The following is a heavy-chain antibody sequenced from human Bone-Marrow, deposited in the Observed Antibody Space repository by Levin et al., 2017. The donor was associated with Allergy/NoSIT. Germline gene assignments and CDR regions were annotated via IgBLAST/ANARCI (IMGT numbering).Heavy chain of an antibody. CDR2: ISTSSGTI. J-gene: IGHJ6*03. D-gene: IGHD4-17*01. CDR1: GFTFRSHS. Sequence: GESLKISCAASGFTFRSHSMNWVRQAPGKGLEWVSYISTSSGTIYYAESVKGRFTISRDNARNSLYLQMDSLRVEDTARYYCAKAGTTVMLDYSYLDVWGEGTAVTVSS. CDR3: AKAGTTVMLDYSYLDV. V-gene: IGHV3-48*04.